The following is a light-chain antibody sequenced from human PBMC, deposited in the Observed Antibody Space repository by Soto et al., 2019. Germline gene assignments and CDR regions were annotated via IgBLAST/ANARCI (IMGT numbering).Light chain of an antibody. Sequence: QSARTPLPSPPGSPGQSFTISWTGTKNDSGVYDFVYWYQHHPSKAPRLIIYEVVQRPSGVPDRFSGSKSGNLASLTVFELHPAGEADYFFKEYAGSNTYV. CDR1: KNDSGVYDF. CDR2: EVV. CDR3: KEYAGSNTYV. V-gene: IGLV2-8*01. J-gene: IGLJ1*01.